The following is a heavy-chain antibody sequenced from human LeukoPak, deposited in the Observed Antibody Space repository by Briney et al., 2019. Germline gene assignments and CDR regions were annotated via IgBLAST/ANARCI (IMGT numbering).Heavy chain of an antibody. CDR1: GFTVSSNY. CDR3: ASPIDGYSSSWYSIDY. Sequence: PGGSLRLSCAASGFTVSSNYMSWVRQAPGKGLEWVSVIYSGGSTYYADSVKGRFTISRDNSKNTLYLQMNSLRAEDTAVYYCASPIDGYSSSWYSIDYRGQGTLVTVSS. V-gene: IGHV3-66*01. J-gene: IGHJ4*02. D-gene: IGHD6-13*01. CDR2: IYSGGST.